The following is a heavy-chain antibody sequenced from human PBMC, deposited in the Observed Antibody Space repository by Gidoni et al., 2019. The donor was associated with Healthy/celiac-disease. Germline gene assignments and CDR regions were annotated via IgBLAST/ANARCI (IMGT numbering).Heavy chain of an antibody. CDR3: ARGLTGGDWFDP. J-gene: IGHJ5*02. D-gene: IGHD3-10*01. CDR1: GFTGRSNY. Sequence: EVQLVETGGGLIQPGGSLRLSCAASGFTGRSNYMSWVRQAPGKGLELVSGFYSGGSTYYCYSVKGRFTISRDNSKNTLYLQMNSLRAEDTAVYYCARGLTGGDWFDPWGQGTLVTVSS. CDR2: FYSGGST. V-gene: IGHV3-53*02.